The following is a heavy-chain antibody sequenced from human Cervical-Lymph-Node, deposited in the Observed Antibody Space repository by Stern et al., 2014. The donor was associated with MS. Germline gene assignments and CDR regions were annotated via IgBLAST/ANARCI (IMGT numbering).Heavy chain of an antibody. V-gene: IGHV1-18*01. J-gene: IGHJ3*02. CDR1: GSTFTSYG. CDR3: ARGLLGSENAFDI. Sequence: QVQLVQSGAEVKKPGASVTVSCKASGSTFTSYGISWVRQAPGQGLEWMGWIRHFNGNTNYDQKLQCRVPMTTDTSTSTAYMELRSLRSDDTAVYYCARGLLGSENAFDIWGQGTMVTVSS. D-gene: IGHD2-15*01. CDR2: IRHFNGNT.